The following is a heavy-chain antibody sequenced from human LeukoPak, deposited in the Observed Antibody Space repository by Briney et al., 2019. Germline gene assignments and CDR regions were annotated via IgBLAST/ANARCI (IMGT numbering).Heavy chain of an antibody. CDR3: ARGSRGFDY. CDR2: ISYDGNDE. CDR1: GFTFSNYG. V-gene: IGHV3-30*03. J-gene: IGHJ4*02. D-gene: IGHD3-10*01. Sequence: GGSLRLSCVASGFTFSNYGMHWVRQAPGKGLEWVTTISYDGNDEYYADSVKGRFTISRDNSKNTLYLQMNSLRAEDTAVYYCARGSRGFDYWGQGTLVTVSS.